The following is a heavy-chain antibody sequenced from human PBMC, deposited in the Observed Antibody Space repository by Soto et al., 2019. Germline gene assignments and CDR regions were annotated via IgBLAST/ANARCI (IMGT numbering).Heavy chain of an antibody. V-gene: IGHV4-59*08. CDR1: GGPITSYY. J-gene: IGHJ6*02. CDR2: TYYSWST. CDR3: ATPLRFLEWLPSDYYYYYGMDV. Sequence: SETLSLTCTVCGGPITSYYCRWIRQRPGTGLERIGYTYYSWSTYYNPSLNSRVTISVDTSKNQFSLKLSSVTASDTAVYYCATPLRFLEWLPSDYYYYYGMDVWGQGTTVTV. D-gene: IGHD3-3*01.